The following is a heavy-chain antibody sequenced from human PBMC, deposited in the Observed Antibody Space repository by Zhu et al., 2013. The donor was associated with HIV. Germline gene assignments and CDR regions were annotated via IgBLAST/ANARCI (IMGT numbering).Heavy chain of an antibody. Sequence: QVQLVQSGAEVKKPGSSVKVSCKASGGTFSSYTISWVRQAPGQGLEWMGRIIPILGIANYAQKFQGRVTITADKSTSTAYMELSSLRSEDTAVYYCARTHYYDSSGYYDAFVYLGPRDNGHRLF. D-gene: IGHD3-22*01. CDR2: IIPILGIA. CDR3: ARTHYYDSSGYYDAFVY. J-gene: IGHJ3*02. V-gene: IGHV1-69*02. CDR1: GGTFSSYT.